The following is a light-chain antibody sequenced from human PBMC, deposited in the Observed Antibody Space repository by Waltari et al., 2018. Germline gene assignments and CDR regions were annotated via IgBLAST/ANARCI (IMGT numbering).Light chain of an antibody. CDR2: DAS. J-gene: IGKJ3*01. CDR1: QDIRNF. Sequence: DIQMTQSPSSLSASVGDIVSITCQASQDIRNFLNWFQLKPGKSPKVLIYDASNLETGVPSRFSGRKSGTEFTLTISGLQPEDFATYFCQQYYDLPLTFGPGTKVAIK. CDR3: QQYYDLPLT. V-gene: IGKV1-33*01.